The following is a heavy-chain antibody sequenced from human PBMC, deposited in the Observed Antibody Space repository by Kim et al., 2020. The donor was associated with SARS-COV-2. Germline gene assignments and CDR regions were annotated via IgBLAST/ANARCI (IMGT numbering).Heavy chain of an antibody. CDR2: INPSGGST. J-gene: IGHJ5*02. D-gene: IGHD6-13*01. CDR3: ARERSSPHIAAAGTGFDP. V-gene: IGHV1-46*01. Sequence: ASVKVSCKASGYTFTSYYMHWVRQAPGQGLEWMGIINPSGGSTSYAQKFQGRVTMTRDTSTSTVYMELSSLRSEDTAVYYCARERSSPHIAAAGTGFDPWGQGTLVTVSS. CDR1: GYTFTSYY.